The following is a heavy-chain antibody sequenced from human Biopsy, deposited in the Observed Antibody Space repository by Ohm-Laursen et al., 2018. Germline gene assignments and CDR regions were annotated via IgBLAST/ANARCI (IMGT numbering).Heavy chain of an antibody. CDR3: ARDMTVTARPYYYSDVDV. CDR2: INPKSGVA. V-gene: IGHV1-2*02. Sequence: ASVKVSCKASEYTVTDYYVHWVRQAPGQGFEWMGWINPKSGVANHAQNFQGRVSMTRDTSISTVYLELSGLRSDDTAVYYCARDMTVTARPYYYSDVDVWGPGTRVTVSS. J-gene: IGHJ6*02. CDR1: EYTVTDYY. D-gene: IGHD4-17*01.